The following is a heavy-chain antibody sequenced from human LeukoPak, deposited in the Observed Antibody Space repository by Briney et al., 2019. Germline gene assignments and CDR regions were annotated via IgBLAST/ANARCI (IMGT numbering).Heavy chain of an antibody. Sequence: PSETLSLTCTVSGGSISSSRYYWGWIRQPPGKGLEWVSGISGSGGNTYYADSVRGRLSISRDNSKNTLYLQVNSLRAEDTAVYYCAKGRTEAGTLALDYWGQGTLVTVSS. CDR3: AKGRTEAGTLALDY. J-gene: IGHJ4*02. CDR2: ISGSGGNT. V-gene: IGHV3-23*01. D-gene: IGHD6-19*01. CDR1: GGSISSSRYY.